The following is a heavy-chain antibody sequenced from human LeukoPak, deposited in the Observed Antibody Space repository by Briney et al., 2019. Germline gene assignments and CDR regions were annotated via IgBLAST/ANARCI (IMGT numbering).Heavy chain of an antibody. CDR3: ARGGYDYVWGSCRINNWFDP. D-gene: IGHD3-16*01. Sequence: SETLSLTCTVSGGSISSGDYYWSWIRQPPGKGLEWIGYIYYSGSTNYNPSLKSRVTISVDTSKNQFSLKLSSVTAADTAVYYCARGGYDYVWGSCRINNWFDPWGQGTLVTVSS. V-gene: IGHV4-61*08. J-gene: IGHJ5*02. CDR1: GGSISSGDYY. CDR2: IYYSGST.